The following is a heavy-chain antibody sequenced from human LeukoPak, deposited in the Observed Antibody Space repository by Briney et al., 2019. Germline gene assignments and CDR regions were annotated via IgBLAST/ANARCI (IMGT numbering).Heavy chain of an antibody. V-gene: IGHV3-30*18. Sequence: GGSLRLSCAAYGFTFSNYSMNWVRQAPGKGLEWVAVISYDGSNIYYGDSVKGRFTISRDNSRNRLYLQMNSLRSEDTAIYYCAKERIRFQIFFDYWGQGTPVTVSS. CDR1: GFTFSNYS. D-gene: IGHD3-3*02. CDR3: AKERIRFQIFFDY. J-gene: IGHJ4*02. CDR2: ISYDGSNI.